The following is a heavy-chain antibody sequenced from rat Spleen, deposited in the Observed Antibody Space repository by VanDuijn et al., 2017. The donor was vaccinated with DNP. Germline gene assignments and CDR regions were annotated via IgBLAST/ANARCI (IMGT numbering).Heavy chain of an antibody. CDR3: ATLHTTGPGAY. V-gene: IGHV5S10*01. CDR2: IIYDGSST. Sequence: EVQLVESGGGLVQPGNSLKLSCAASGFTFSDYAMAWVRQSPKKSLEWVATIIYDGSSTYYRDSVKGRFTISRDNAKSTLYLQMDSLRSEDTATYYGATLHTTGPGAYWGQGTLVTVSS. D-gene: IGHD1-9*01. CDR1: GFTFSDYA. J-gene: IGHJ3*01.